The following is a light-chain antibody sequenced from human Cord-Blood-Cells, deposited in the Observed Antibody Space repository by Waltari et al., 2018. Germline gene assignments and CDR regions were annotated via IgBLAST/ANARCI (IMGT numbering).Light chain of an antibody. CDR1: SSDVCMYNY. CDR3: SSYAGSNNFVV. V-gene: IGLV2-8*01. J-gene: IGLJ2*01. Sequence: QSALTQPPSASGSPGQSVTLSCPGTSSDVCMYNYFSLYQQHPGQAPKLMIYEVSKRPSGVPDRFSGSKSGNTASLTVSGLQAEDEADYYCSSYAGSNNFVVFGGGTKLTVL. CDR2: EVS.